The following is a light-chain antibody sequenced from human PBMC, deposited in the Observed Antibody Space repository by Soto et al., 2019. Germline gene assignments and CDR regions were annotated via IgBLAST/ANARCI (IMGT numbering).Light chain of an antibody. CDR1: REVRRN. V-gene: IGKV3-15*01. Sequence: EVMMTQSPATLSVSPGETATLSCRASREVRRNVAWYQHKPGQPPRLLIYGASTRAPGVPARFSGSGFGTEFVLTISGLQSDDVAVYYCHQYKTFPTWTFGQGTKVDIK. CDR3: HQYKTFPTWT. CDR2: GAS. J-gene: IGKJ1*01.